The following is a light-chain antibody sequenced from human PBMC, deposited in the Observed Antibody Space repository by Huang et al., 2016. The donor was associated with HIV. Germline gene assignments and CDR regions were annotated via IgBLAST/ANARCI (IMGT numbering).Light chain of an antibody. CDR1: QSIGAS. J-gene: IGKJ3*01. CDR3: QQSYSTPRVT. Sequence: DIRMTQSLSSLSASIGDRVTITCRTSQSIGASLNWYQQKPGKAPKLLVYATFNLHFGFPSRFSGSVSGTDFTLTITNLQPEDFASYSCQQSYSTPRVTFGPGTKVYI. CDR2: ATF. V-gene: IGKV1-39*01.